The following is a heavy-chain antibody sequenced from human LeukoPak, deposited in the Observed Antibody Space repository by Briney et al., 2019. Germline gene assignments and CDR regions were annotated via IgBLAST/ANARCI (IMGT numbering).Heavy chain of an antibody. J-gene: IGHJ4*02. CDR2: INPNSGGT. CDR1: GYTFTGYY. D-gene: IGHD3-3*01. V-gene: IGHV1-2*02. Sequence: ASVKVSCKASGYTFTGYYMHWARQAPGQGLEWMGWINPNSGGTNYAQKFKGRVTMTRDTSISTAYMELSRLRSDDTAVYYCARDYDFWSGYWNYWGQGTLVTVSS. CDR3: ARDYDFWSGYWNY.